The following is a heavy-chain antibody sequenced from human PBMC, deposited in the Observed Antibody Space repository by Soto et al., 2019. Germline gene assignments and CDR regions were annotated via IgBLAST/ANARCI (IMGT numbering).Heavy chain of an antibody. CDR3: ARRDYYDRTGYFVQ. CDR1: GGSISSHKW. V-gene: IGHV4-4*02. Sequence: QVQLQESGPGLVKPSGTLSLTCGVSGGSISSHKWWSWVRQPPGKGLEWIGEVHQSGSTNYNPSLKSRVTISVDKSKTPFSLKMSSVTAADTAVYYCARRDYYDRTGYFVQWGQGTLVTVSS. J-gene: IGHJ4*02. D-gene: IGHD3-22*01. CDR2: VHQSGST.